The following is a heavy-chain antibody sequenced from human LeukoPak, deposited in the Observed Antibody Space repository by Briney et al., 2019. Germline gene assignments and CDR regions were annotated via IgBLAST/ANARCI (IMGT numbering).Heavy chain of an antibody. CDR2: IYYSGST. J-gene: IGHJ3*02. D-gene: IGHD4-17*01. CDR1: GGSISSYY. CDR3: AGVGDYNAFDI. Sequence: PSETLSLTCTVSGGSISSYYWSWIRQPPGKGLEWIGYIYYSGSTNYNPSLKSRVTISVDTSKNQFSLKLSSVTAADTAVYYCAGVGDYNAFDIWGQGTMVTVSS. V-gene: IGHV4-59*01.